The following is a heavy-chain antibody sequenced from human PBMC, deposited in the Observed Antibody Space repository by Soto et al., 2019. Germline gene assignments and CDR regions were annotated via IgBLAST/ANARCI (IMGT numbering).Heavy chain of an antibody. J-gene: IGHJ6*03. D-gene: IGHD3-3*01. Sequence: EVQLVESGGGLVQPGGSLRLSCAASGFTVSSNYMSWVRQAPGKGLEWVSVIYSGGSTYYADSVKGRFTIFRHNSKNTLYLQMHSLRAEDTAVYYCARERSPYYDFWSGRKGDYYMDGWGKGTTVTVSS. CDR2: IYSGGST. CDR1: GFTVSSNY. CDR3: ARERSPYYDFWSGRKGDYYMDG. V-gene: IGHV3-53*04.